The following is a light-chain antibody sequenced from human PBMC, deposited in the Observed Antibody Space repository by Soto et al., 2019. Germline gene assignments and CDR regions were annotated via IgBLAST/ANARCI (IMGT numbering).Light chain of an antibody. Sequence: VVMTQSPDSRAVSLGESATIHCKSSRSVLYGSDNEDNLAWYQQKPGQPPKLLIYWASTRESGVPARFSGSGSGTDFTLTISSLQAEDVAVYYRPQYYIVQYTSGQGTKVDIX. CDR2: WAS. CDR1: RSVLYGSDNEDN. CDR3: PQYYIVQYT. V-gene: IGKV4-1*01. J-gene: IGKJ2*01.